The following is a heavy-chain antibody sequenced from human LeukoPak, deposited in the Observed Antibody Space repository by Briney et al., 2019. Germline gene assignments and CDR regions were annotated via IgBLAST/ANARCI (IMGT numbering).Heavy chain of an antibody. CDR1: GGSFSGYY. CDR3: ARSRQDPIVVAVAATRWFDP. D-gene: IGHD2-15*01. V-gene: IGHV4-34*01. J-gene: IGHJ5*02. CDR2: INHSGST. Sequence: PSETLSLTCAVYGGSFSGYYWSWIRQPPGKGLEWIGEINHSGSTNYNPSLKSRVTISVDTSKNQFSLKLSSVTAADTAVYYCARSRQDPIVVAVAATRWFDPWGQGALVTASS.